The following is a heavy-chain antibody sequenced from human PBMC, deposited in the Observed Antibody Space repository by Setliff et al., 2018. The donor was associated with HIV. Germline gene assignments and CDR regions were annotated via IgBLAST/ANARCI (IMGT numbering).Heavy chain of an antibody. D-gene: IGHD3-3*01. CDR2: ISGTSYI. CDR1: GFTFSDYS. V-gene: IGHV3-21*06. CDR3: VKDVLKFWSGSGALDL. J-gene: IGHJ5*02. Sequence: GGSLRLSCAASGFTFSDYSMTWVRQVPGRGLEWVSSISGTSYIYYADSVKGRFTVSRDNAKNSLYLHINSLRAEDTAVYYCVKDVLKFWSGSGALDLWGPGTLVTVSS.